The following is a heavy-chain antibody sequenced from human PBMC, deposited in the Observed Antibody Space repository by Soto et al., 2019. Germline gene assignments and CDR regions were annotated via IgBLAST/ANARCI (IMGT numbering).Heavy chain of an antibody. J-gene: IGHJ6*02. Sequence: GPLRLSCVASVFSLSDYYMAWIRQAPGKGLEWLSYITGTSYSIHYADSVRGRFIISRDNAKNSLYLQMNSLRVDDTAVYYCARDFRNKGMDVWGQGTTVTVSS. V-gene: IGHV3-11*01. CDR3: ARDFRNKGMDV. CDR2: ITGTSYSI. CDR1: VFSLSDYY.